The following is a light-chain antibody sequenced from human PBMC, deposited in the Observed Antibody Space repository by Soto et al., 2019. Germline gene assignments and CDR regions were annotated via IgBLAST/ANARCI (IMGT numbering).Light chain of an antibody. CDR1: QSISTW. J-gene: IGKJ4*01. CDR2: KAS. V-gene: IGKV1-5*03. CDR3: QQYNTYPLT. Sequence: DIQMTQSPSTLSASVGDRVTITCRASQSISTWLAWYQQKAGKAPKLLISKASSLEGGVPSRFSGSGSGTEFNITISSLQPDDFATYYCQQYNTYPLTFGGGTTVDIK.